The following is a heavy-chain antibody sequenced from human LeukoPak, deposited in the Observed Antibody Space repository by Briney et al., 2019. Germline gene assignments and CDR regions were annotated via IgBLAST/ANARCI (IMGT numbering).Heavy chain of an antibody. J-gene: IGHJ4*02. Sequence: QPGGSLRLSCAASGLTFSSHEMNWVRQAPGKGLEWVSYISSSGSTIYYADSVKGRFTISRDNAKNSLYLQMNSLRAEDTAVYYCARLHDYGDYHFDYWGQGTLVTVSS. V-gene: IGHV3-48*03. D-gene: IGHD4-17*01. CDR1: GLTFSSHE. CDR2: ISSSGSTI. CDR3: ARLHDYGDYHFDY.